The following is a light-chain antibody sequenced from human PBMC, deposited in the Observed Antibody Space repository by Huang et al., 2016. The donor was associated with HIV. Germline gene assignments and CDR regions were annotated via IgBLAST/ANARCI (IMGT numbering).Light chain of an antibody. V-gene: IGKV1-9*01. J-gene: IGKJ1*01. CDR1: QGISSY. CDR3: QQLNSYPPT. Sequence: IQLTQSPSSLSASVGDRVTITCRASQGISSYLAWYQQKPGKAPKLLIYAASTLQSVVPSRFSGSVSGTDFTLTIRNLQPEDFATYHCQQLNSYPPTFGQGTKVEIK. CDR2: AAS.